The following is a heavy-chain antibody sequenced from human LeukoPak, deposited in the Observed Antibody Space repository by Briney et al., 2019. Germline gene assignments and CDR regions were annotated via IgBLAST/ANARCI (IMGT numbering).Heavy chain of an antibody. CDR1: GGSISSYY. D-gene: IGHD4-17*01. J-gene: IGHJ4*02. Sequence: SETLSLTCAVSGGSISSYYWSWMRQPAGKRLEWIGRIYTSGSTNYYPYLKSRVSMSVDTSKNQFSLKLSSVTAADTAVNYCARDTSYGDYFDYWGQGTLVTVAS. CDR2: IYTSGST. V-gene: IGHV4-4*07. CDR3: ARDTSYGDYFDY.